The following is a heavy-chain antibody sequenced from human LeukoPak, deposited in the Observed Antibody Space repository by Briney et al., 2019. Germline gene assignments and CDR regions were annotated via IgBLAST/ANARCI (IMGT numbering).Heavy chain of an antibody. Sequence: SETLSLTCSVSGHSISSASYYWSWIRQPPGKGLEWIGYIYYSGSTNYNPSLKSRVTISVDTSKNQFSLKLSSVTAADTAVYYCARARSLGSSVWFDPWGQGTLVTVSS. CDR3: ARARSLGSSVWFDP. CDR1: GHSISSASYY. CDR2: IYYSGST. V-gene: IGHV4-61*01. D-gene: IGHD6-6*01. J-gene: IGHJ5*02.